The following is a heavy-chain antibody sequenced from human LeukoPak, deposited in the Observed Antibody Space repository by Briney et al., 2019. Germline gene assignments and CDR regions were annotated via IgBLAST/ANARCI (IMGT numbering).Heavy chain of an antibody. CDR1: GFSFSDCA. CDR3: TKGMATIRRHIDS. D-gene: IGHD5-24*01. V-gene: IGHV3-23*01. Sequence: GGSLRLSCAASGFSFSDCAMSWVRQAPGRGLEWVSSISGSAGSTYYADSMKGRFTISRDNPKNTLHLEMNSLRAEDTAIYYCTKGMATIRRHIDSWGQGTLVTVSS. J-gene: IGHJ4*02. CDR2: ISGSAGST.